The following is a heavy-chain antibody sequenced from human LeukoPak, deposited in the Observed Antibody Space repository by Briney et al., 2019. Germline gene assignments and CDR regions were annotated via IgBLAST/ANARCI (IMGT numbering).Heavy chain of an antibody. Sequence: GGSLRLSCAASGFTFSSYEMNWVRQAPGKGLEWVSYIFSSGSTIYYADSVKGRFTISRDNAKNSLYLQMNSLRAEDTAVYYCATYTNWVAGDVWGQGNTVSVSS. D-gene: IGHD7-27*01. CDR3: ATYTNWVAGDV. J-gene: IGHJ6*02. V-gene: IGHV3-48*03. CDR1: GFTFSSYE. CDR2: IFSSGSTI.